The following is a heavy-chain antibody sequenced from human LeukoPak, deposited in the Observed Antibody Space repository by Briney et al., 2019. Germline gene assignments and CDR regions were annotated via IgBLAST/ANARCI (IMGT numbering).Heavy chain of an antibody. Sequence: SVKVSCKAAGGAFSSYALSLVRQAPGQGLEWMGGIIPIFGTPNYAQKFQDRVTITTDESTSTAYMELSSLRSEDTAVYYCAQGQGAYGDLRVLFDSWGQGTLVTVSS. CDR1: GGAFSSYA. D-gene: IGHD4-17*01. J-gene: IGHJ4*02. CDR3: AQGQGAYGDLRVLFDS. CDR2: IIPIFGTP. V-gene: IGHV1-69*05.